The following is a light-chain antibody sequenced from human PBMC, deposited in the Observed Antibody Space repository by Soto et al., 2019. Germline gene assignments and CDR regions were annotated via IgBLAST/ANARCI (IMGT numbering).Light chain of an antibody. V-gene: IGKV1-39*01. CDR3: QQDYDIPHT. CDR2: ATS. J-gene: IGKJ2*01. Sequence: DIQVTQSPSSLSTSIGDKVTITCRASQSIGHLLNWYQQKPGKAPNLIIYATSTLRSGVPSRFTGSGSGTDFTLTITNLQPQDFADYFCQQDYDIPHTFGQGTSLEI. CDR1: QSIGHL.